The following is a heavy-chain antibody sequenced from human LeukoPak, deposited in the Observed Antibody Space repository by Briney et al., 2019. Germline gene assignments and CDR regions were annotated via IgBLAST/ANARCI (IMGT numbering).Heavy chain of an antibody. CDR2: ISESGDGT. J-gene: IGHJ5*02. V-gene: IGHV3-23*01. CDR1: GFTFSGYG. D-gene: IGHD2/OR15-2a*01. Sequence: GGSLRLSCAASGFTFSGYGMSWVRQAPGKGLEWVSAISESGDGTFYAGSEQGRFSISRDNSKNTLYLQMNSLRAEDTAVYYCAKHILSKSWFDPWGQGTLVTVSS. CDR3: AKHILSKSWFDP.